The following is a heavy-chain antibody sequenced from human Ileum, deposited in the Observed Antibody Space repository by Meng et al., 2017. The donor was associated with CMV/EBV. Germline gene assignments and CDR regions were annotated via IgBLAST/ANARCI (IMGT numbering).Heavy chain of an antibody. CDR2: ISDSGGNT. Sequence: ASGFPFTAFAMAWVRQAPGKGLEWVSRISDSGGNTNYADSVKGRFTISRDNSKNMLHLQMNSLRAEDTAVYFCVKEQTCSYAAFDFWGQGTLVTVSS. D-gene: IGHD3-16*01. CDR1: GFPFTAFA. J-gene: IGHJ4*02. V-gene: IGHV3-23*01. CDR3: VKEQTCSYAAFDF.